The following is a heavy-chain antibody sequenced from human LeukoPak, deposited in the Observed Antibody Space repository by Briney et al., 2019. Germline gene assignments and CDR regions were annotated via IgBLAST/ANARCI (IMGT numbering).Heavy chain of an antibody. J-gene: IGHJ4*02. CDR3: QSRYLEWLLEY. CDR2: IYSSGSA. V-gene: IGHV4-39*01. D-gene: IGHD3-3*01. CDR1: GGSINSNNYY. Sequence: SSETLSLTCTVSGGSINSNNYYWGWIRQPPGKGLEWIGSIYSSGSAYYNPSLKSRVTISVDTSKNQSSLRLSSVTAADTAVYYCQSRYLEWLLEYWGQGTLVTVSS.